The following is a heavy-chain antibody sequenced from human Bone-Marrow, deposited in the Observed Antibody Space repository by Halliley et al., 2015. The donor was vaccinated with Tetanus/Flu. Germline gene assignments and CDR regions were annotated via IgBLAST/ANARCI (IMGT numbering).Heavy chain of an antibody. CDR1: GYNLTTYW. J-gene: IGHJ4*02. CDR3: ATGYAGPTTHYFDY. Sequence: QLVQSGAEAKKPGESVKISCKGFGYNLTTYWIGWVRQKPGKGLEWMGIIYPADSDTRYSPSFLGRVTISAAKSITTAYLQWSSLKASDTAIYYCATGYAGPTTHYFDYWGQGTLVTVSS. CDR2: IYPADSDT. D-gene: IGHD1-26*01. V-gene: IGHV5-51*01.